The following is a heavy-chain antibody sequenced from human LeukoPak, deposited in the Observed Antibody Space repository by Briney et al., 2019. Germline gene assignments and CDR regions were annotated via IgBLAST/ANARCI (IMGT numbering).Heavy chain of an antibody. D-gene: IGHD3-22*01. Sequence: GGSLRLSCAASGFTFRSYWMSWVRQAPGKGLEWVANIKQDGSEKYYVDSVKGRFTISRDNAKNSLYLQMNSLRAEDTAVYYCARDPWDDVSGFSGDYWGQGTLVTVSS. CDR1: GFTFRSYW. V-gene: IGHV3-7*01. CDR3: ARDPWDDVSGFSGDY. J-gene: IGHJ4*02. CDR2: IKQDGSEK.